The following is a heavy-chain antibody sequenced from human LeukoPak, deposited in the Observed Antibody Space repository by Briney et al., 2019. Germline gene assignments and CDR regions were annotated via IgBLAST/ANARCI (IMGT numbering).Heavy chain of an antibody. Sequence: GGSLGLSCAASGFTFSSYGMHWVRQAPGKGLEWVAFIRYDGSNKYYADSVKGRFTISRDNSKNTLYLQMNSLRAEDTAVYYCAKDPRYCSSTSCYSYYYYMDVWGKGTTVTISS. CDR1: GFTFSSYG. D-gene: IGHD2-2*02. CDR2: IRYDGSNK. J-gene: IGHJ6*03. V-gene: IGHV3-30*02. CDR3: AKDPRYCSSTSCYSYYYYMDV.